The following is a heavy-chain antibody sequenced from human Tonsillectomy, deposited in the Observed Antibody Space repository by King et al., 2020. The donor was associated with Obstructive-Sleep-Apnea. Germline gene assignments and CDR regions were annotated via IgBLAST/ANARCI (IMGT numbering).Heavy chain of an antibody. CDR1: GFTFDDYA. J-gene: IGHJ4*02. Sequence: QLVQSGGGLVQPGRSLRLSCAASGFTFDDYAMHWVRQAPGKGLDWVSVISWNIGSIGYADSVKGRFTISRDNAKNSLYLQMNRLRAEDTALYYCAKDTGWGATIFTCFDYWGQGTLVTVSS. CDR2: ISWNIGSI. D-gene: IGHD5-12*01. CDR3: AKDTGWGATIFTCFDY. V-gene: IGHV3-9*01.